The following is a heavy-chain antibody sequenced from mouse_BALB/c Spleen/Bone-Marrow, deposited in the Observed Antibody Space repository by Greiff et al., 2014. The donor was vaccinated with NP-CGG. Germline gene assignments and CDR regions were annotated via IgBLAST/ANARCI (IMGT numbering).Heavy chain of an antibody. J-gene: IGHJ1*01. V-gene: IGHV2-9*02. CDR2: IWAGGST. CDR3: ARVYLWYFDV. CDR1: GFSLTSYG. Sequence: QVQLKESGPGLVSPSQSLSITCTVSGFSLTSYGVHWVRQPPGKGLEWLGVIWAGGSTNYNSALMSRLSISKDNSKSQVFLKMNSLQTDDTAMYYCARVYLWYFDVWGAGTTVTVSS. D-gene: IGHD2-3*01.